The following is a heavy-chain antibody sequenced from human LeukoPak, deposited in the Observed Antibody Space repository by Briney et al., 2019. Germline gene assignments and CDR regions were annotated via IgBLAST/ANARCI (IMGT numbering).Heavy chain of an antibody. V-gene: IGHV4-39*01. J-gene: IGHJ4*02. D-gene: IGHD1-26*01. Sequence: SETLSLTCTVSGASISGSGYYWGWIRQPPGKGLEWIGSIYSSGSTYYNASLQSRVTISIETSKNQFSLRLNSVTAADTAMYYCAKSGGYALIDYWGQGTLVTVSS. CDR1: GASISGSGYY. CDR3: AKSGGYALIDY. CDR2: IYSSGST.